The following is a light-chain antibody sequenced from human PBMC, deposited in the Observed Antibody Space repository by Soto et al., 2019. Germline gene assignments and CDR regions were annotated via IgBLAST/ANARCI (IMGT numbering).Light chain of an antibody. CDR2: SDT. Sequence: QSVLTQPPSASGTPGQRVTISCSGSTSNIGTNTVNWYQQLTGTAPKLLIYSDTQRPSGVSSRFSASKSGNTASLTISGVQAEDEADYYCCSYAGTTTWVFGGGTKLTVL. CDR1: TSNIGTNT. J-gene: IGLJ3*02. CDR3: CSYAGTTTWV. V-gene: IGLV1-44*01.